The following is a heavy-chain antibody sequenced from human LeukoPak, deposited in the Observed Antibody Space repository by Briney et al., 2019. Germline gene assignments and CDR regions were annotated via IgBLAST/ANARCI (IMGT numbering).Heavy chain of an antibody. CDR3: AKEGLRYFDFDF. D-gene: IGHD3-9*01. J-gene: IGHJ4*02. CDR2: FSGGGDT. V-gene: IGHV3-23*01. Sequence: PGGSLRLSCAASGFTFTRSAMSWVRQAPGKGLEWVSAFSGGGDTYYADSVKGRFTISRDTSKNTLYLQMNSLSAEDTAVYYCAKEGLRYFDFDFWGQGTLATVSS. CDR1: GFTFTRSA.